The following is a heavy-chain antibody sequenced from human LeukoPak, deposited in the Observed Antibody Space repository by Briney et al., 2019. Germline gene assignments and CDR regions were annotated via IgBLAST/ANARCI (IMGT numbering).Heavy chain of an antibody. CDR1: GDSVSSNSAA. CDR3: AREEMATIMANNWFDP. V-gene: IGHV6-1*01. D-gene: IGHD5-24*01. CDR2: TYYRSKWYN. J-gene: IGHJ5*02. Sequence: SQTLSLTCAISGDSVSSNSAAWNWIRQSPSRGLEWLGRTYYRSKWYNDYAVSVKSRITINPDTSKNQFSLQLNSVTPEDTAVYYCAREEMATIMANNWFDPWGQGTLVTVSS.